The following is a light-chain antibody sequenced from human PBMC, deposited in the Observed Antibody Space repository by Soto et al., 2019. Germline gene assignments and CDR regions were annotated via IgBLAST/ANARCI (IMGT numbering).Light chain of an antibody. J-gene: IGKJ1*01. CDR1: QSVVSNY. CDR2: AAS. CDR3: HQYGSSPRT. Sequence: DIVLTQSPGTLSLSPGERATLSCRASQSVVSNYLAWYQQKPGQAPRLLIYAASSRATGIPDRFSGSVSGTDFILPISRLEPEDFAVYYCHQYGSSPRTFGQGTKVEIK. V-gene: IGKV3-20*01.